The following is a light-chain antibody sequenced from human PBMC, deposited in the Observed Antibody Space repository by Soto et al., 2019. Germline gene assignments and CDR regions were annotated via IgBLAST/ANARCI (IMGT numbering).Light chain of an antibody. CDR1: QSVSSN. Sequence: IVLTHSPATLSVSAWEGSTLSCGATQSVSSNLAWYQQKPGQAPRLLIYGASTRATGIPARFSGSGSGTEFTLTISSLQSEDFAVYYCQQYNNWPPENTFGQGTKVDIK. CDR3: QQYNNWPPENT. V-gene: IGKV3-15*01. CDR2: GAS. J-gene: IGKJ1*01.